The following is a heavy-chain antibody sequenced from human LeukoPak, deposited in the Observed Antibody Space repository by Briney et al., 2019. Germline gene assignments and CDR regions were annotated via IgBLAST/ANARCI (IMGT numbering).Heavy chain of an antibody. Sequence: SETLSLTCTVSGGSFSSSYWNWIRQPPGKGLEWIGYVYSNGGTNYNPSLQSRVTASLDTSKNQFSLKLSSVTAADTAVYYCARQAYCSSISCYVDSWGQGTLVTVSS. CDR2: VYSNGGT. CDR3: ARQAYCSSISCYVDS. J-gene: IGHJ4*02. D-gene: IGHD2-2*01. V-gene: IGHV4-59*08. CDR1: GGSFSSSY.